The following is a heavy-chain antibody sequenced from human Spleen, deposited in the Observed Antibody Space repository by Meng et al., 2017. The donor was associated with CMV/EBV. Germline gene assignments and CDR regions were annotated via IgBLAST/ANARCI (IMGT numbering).Heavy chain of an antibody. J-gene: IGHJ4*02. D-gene: IGHD6-13*01. V-gene: IGHV4-4*07. CDR2: IYTSGST. Sequence: GPGPGWVKPPQTLSLTCTVAGGSISSYCWSWIRQPAGKGLEWIGRIYTSGSTNYNPSLKSRVTMSVDTSKNQFSLKLSSVTAADTAVYYCARDTPTDPGGYSSSWYYFDYWGQGTLVTVSS. CDR1: GGSISSYC. CDR3: ARDTPTDPGGYSSSWYYFDY.